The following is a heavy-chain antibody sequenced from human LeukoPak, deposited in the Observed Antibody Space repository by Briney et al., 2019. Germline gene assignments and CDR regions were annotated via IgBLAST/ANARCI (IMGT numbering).Heavy chain of an antibody. Sequence: GGSLRLSCAASGFTFSNYGMHWVRQAPGKGLEWVAVVLYDGNNEYYADSVKGRFTISRDNSKNTVYLQMNSLSAEDTAVYYCARERGILTGYYYYYFDYWGQGTLVTVSS. J-gene: IGHJ4*02. V-gene: IGHV3-30*03. D-gene: IGHD3-9*01. CDR1: GFTFSNYG. CDR2: VLYDGNNE. CDR3: ARERGILTGYYYYYFDY.